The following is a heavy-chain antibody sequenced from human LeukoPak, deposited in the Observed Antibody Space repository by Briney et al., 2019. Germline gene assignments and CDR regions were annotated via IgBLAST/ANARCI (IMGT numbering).Heavy chain of an antibody. CDR3: ATDYDFWSGSDY. CDR2: ISGSGGST. V-gene: IGHV3-23*01. Sequence: GGSLRLSCAASGFTFSSCAMSWVRQAPGKGLEWVSAISGSGGSTYYADSVKGRFTISRDNSKNTLYLQMNSLRAEDTAVYYCATDYDFWSGSDYWGQGTLVTVSS. D-gene: IGHD3-3*01. CDR1: GFTFSSCA. J-gene: IGHJ4*02.